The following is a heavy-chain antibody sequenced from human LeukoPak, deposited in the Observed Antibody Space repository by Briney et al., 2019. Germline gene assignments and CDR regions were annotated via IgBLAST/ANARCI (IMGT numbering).Heavy chain of an antibody. Sequence: ASVKVSCKASGYTFTSYGISWVRQAPGQGLEWMGWISAYNGNTNYAQKLQGRVTMTTDTSASTAYMELRSLRSDDTAVYYCAREGDSSGYYPAYYFDYWGQGTLVTVSS. V-gene: IGHV1-18*01. D-gene: IGHD3-22*01. CDR3: AREGDSSGYYPAYYFDY. CDR2: ISAYNGNT. CDR1: GYTFTSYG. J-gene: IGHJ4*02.